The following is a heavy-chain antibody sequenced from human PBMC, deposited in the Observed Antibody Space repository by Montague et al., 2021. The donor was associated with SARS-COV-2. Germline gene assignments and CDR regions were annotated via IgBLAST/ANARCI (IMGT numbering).Heavy chain of an antibody. CDR2: ISTSGNS. J-gene: IGHJ6*02. CDR1: GGSVTSGNYY. V-gene: IGHV4-61*02. D-gene: IGHD4-17*01. Sequence: TLSLTCTVSGGSVTSGNYYWSWIRQPTGKGLEWIGRISTSGNSNYNPYLKSRITILVDTSKNQFSLNLRSVTAADTAVYYCARDEEVEIRYYSYYNMDVWGQGTTVTVSS. CDR3: ARDEEVEIRYYSYYNMDV.